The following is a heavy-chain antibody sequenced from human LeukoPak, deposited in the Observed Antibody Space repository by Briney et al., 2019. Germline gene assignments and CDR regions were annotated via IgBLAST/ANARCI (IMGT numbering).Heavy chain of an antibody. CDR1: GGTFSSYV. CDR3: ARERGTRAVAGTTSHFDY. J-gene: IGHJ4*02. Sequence: SVKVSCKASGGTFSSYVISWVRQAPGQGLEWMGRIIPIFGIANYAQKFQGRVTITADKSTSTAYMELSRLRSDDTAVYYCARERGTRAVAGTTSHFDYWGQGTLVTVSS. CDR2: IIPIFGIA. V-gene: IGHV1-69*04. D-gene: IGHD6-19*01.